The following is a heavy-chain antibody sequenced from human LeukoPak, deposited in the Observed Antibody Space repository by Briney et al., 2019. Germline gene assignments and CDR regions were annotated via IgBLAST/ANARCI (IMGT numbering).Heavy chain of an antibody. V-gene: IGHV1-18*01. CDR3: ARNGRVRRVVKDLFEY. J-gene: IGHJ4*02. Sequence: GASVKVSCKASGYTFTSYGISWVRQAPGQGLEWMGWISAYSLNTNYAQNFQGRVTMTKDTSTGTAYMDLRNLRADDTAMYYCARNGRVRRVVKDLFEYWGQGTLVAVSS. D-gene: IGHD3-10*01. CDR1: GYTFTSYG. CDR2: ISAYSLNT.